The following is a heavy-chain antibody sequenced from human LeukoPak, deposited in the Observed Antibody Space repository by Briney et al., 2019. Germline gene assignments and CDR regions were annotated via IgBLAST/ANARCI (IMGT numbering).Heavy chain of an antibody. CDR1: GFTFSTYW. J-gene: IGHJ4*02. CDR3: ARDSDGTFFDY. D-gene: IGHD2-15*01. Sequence: AGGSLRLSCAASGFTFSTYWMSWLRQAPGKGLEWVAQIKEDGSEIHSVDSIRGRFTISRDNAKNSLYLQMNSLRIEDTAVYYCARDSDGTFFDYWGQGTLVTVSS. V-gene: IGHV3-7*04. CDR2: IKEDGSEI.